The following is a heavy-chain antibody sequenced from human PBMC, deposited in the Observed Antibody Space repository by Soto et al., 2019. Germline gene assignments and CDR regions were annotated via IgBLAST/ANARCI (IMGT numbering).Heavy chain of an antibody. Sequence: PGGSLRLSCAASGFTFSSYAMHWVRQAPGKGLEWVAVISYDGSNKYYADSVKGRFTISRDNSKNTLYLQMNSLRAEDTAVYYCARDGTVVVPAAIGSYYYYYGMDVWGQGTTVTVSS. D-gene: IGHD2-2*02. V-gene: IGHV3-30-3*01. CDR2: ISYDGSNK. CDR1: GFTFSSYA. CDR3: ARDGTVVVPAAIGSYYYYYGMDV. J-gene: IGHJ6*02.